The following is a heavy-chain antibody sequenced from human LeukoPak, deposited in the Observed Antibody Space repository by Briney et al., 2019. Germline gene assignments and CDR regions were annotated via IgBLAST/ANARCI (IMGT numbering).Heavy chain of an antibody. V-gene: IGHV4-59*01. Sequence: SETLSLTCTVSGGSISSYYWSWIRQPPGKGLEWIGYIYYGGSTNYNPSLKSRVTISVDTSKNQFSLKLSSVTAADTAVYYCARGPYSGSYYSVNAFDIWGQGTMVTVSS. J-gene: IGHJ3*02. CDR3: ARGPYSGSYYSVNAFDI. CDR2: IYYGGST. D-gene: IGHD1-26*01. CDR1: GGSISSYY.